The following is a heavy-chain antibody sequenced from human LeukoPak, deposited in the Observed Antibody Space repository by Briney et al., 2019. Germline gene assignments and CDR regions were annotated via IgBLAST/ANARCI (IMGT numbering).Heavy chain of an antibody. J-gene: IGHJ4*02. CDR1: GYTFTGYY. CDR3: ARGAEQWLQNAGVDY. Sequence: ASVKVSCKASGYTFTGYYMHWVRQAPGQGLEWMGWINPNSGGTNYAQKFQGRVTMTRDTSISTAYMELSRLRSDDTAVYYCARGAEQWLQNAGVDYWGQGTLVTVSS. CDR2: INPNSGGT. D-gene: IGHD5-24*01. V-gene: IGHV1-2*02.